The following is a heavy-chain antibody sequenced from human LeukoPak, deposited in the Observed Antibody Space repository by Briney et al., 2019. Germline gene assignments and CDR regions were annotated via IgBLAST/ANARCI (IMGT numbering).Heavy chain of an antibody. CDR1: GFTFDDYA. Sequence: GGSLRLSCAASGFTFDDYAMHWVRQAPGKGLEWVSGISWNSGSIGYADSVKGRFTISRDNAKNSLYLQMNSLRAEDTAVYYCARPLHWAKGAFDIWGQGTMVTVSS. V-gene: IGHV3-9*01. CDR3: ARPLHWAKGAFDI. CDR2: ISWNSGSI. D-gene: IGHD3-16*01. J-gene: IGHJ3*02.